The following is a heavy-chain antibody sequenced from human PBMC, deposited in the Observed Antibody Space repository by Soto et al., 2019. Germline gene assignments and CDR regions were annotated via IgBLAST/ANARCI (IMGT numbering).Heavy chain of an antibody. V-gene: IGHV3-21*01. CDR3: ARGDAASDYYGMDV. Sequence: EVQLVESGGGLVKPGGSLRLSCAASGFTFSSYSMNWVRQAPGKGLEWVSSISSSSSYIYYADSVKGRFTISRDNAKNSLYLQMNSLRAEDTAVYYCARGDAASDYYGMDVWGQGTTVTVSS. J-gene: IGHJ6*02. D-gene: IGHD2-2*01. CDR2: ISSSSSYI. CDR1: GFTFSSYS.